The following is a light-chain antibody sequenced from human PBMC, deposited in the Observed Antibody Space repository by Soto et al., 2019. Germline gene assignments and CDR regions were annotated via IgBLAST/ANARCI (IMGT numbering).Light chain of an antibody. CDR2: GVS. Sequence: QSALTQPRSVSGSPGQSVTISCTGTSSNVGGYNYVSWYQQHPGKAPKLMIYGVSERPSGVPDRFSGPKSGDTASLTISGLQAEDEADYYCCSYAGTYTYVFGSGTKVTVL. CDR3: CSYAGTYTYV. V-gene: IGLV2-11*01. J-gene: IGLJ1*01. CDR1: SSNVGGYNY.